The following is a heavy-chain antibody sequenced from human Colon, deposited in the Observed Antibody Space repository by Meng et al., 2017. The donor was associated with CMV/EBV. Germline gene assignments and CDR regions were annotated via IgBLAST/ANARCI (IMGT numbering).Heavy chain of an antibody. D-gene: IGHD1-26*01. J-gene: IGHJ4*02. CDR3: AKEVGAIDS. CDR1: GFTFSDYY. CDR2: ISHDAATI. V-gene: IGHV3-11*01. Sequence: GEALKTSWAASGFTFSDYYMSWLRQAPGKGLEWVSYISHDAATIYYADSVKGRFTISRDYATNSLYLQMNSLSVEDTGIYYCAKEVGAIDSWGRGTLVTVSS.